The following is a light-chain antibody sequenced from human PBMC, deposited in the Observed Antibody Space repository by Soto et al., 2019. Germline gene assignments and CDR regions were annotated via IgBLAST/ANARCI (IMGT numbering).Light chain of an antibody. J-gene: IGKJ4*01. Sequence: DIQMTQSPSSVSASVGDRVTITCRASQDISDWLAWHQQKPGKAPKLLIYAATTLHSGVPSRFSGSGSGTDFTLTISSLQPEDFATYHCQQGHTFPLTFGGGTKVEIK. CDR1: QDISDW. V-gene: IGKV1-12*01. CDR3: QQGHTFPLT. CDR2: AAT.